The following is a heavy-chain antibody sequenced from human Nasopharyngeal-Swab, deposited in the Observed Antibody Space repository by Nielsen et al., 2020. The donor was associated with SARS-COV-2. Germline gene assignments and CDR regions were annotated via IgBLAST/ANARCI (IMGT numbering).Heavy chain of an antibody. CDR2: IYYSGST. CDR3: ARGATIFGVVAYGMDV. Sequence: SETLSLTCTVSGGSISSGSYYWSWIRQPAGKGLEWIGYIYYSGSTYYNPSLKSRVTISVDTSKNQFSLKLSSVTAADTAVYYCARGATIFGVVAYGMDVWGQGTTVTVSS. V-gene: IGHV4-31*03. CDR1: GGSISSGSYY. D-gene: IGHD3-3*01. J-gene: IGHJ6*02.